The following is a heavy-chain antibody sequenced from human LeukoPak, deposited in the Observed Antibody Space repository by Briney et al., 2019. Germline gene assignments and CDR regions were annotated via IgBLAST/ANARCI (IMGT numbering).Heavy chain of an antibody. Sequence: GRSLRLSCVASGFTFDDYAMPWVRKAPGKGPDWVSGITWNSGTIDYADSVKGRFTISRANAKNSLYLQMNSLKAEDTALYSCAKDAVAGSYWFFDLWGRGTLVTVSS. V-gene: IGHV3-9*01. CDR2: ITWNSGTI. D-gene: IGHD6-19*01. J-gene: IGHJ2*01. CDR1: GFTFDDYA. CDR3: AKDAVAGSYWFFDL.